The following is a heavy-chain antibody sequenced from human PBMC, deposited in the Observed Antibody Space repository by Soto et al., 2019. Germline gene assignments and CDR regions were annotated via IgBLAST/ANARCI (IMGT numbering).Heavy chain of an antibody. J-gene: IGHJ4*02. CDR1: GFTFSSYS. V-gene: IGHV3-23*01. Sequence: PGGSLRLSCAASGFTFSSYSMSWVRQAPGEGLEWVSGFRSGGDDDTTYYADSVRGRFTISRDNYKNTLFLQMNSLRAEDTAIYYCAKKVNSGSRSQFFHYWGQGPLLTVSS. CDR3: AKKVNSGSRSQFFHY. D-gene: IGHD3-10*01. CDR2: FRSGGDDDTT.